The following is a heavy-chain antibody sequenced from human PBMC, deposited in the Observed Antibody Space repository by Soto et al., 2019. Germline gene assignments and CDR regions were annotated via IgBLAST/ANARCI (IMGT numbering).Heavy chain of an antibody. Sequence: QVQLVQSGAEVKKPGSSVKVSCKASGGTFSSYAISWVRQAPGQGLEWMGGIIPIFGTANYAQKFQGRVTITADESTSTAYMELSSLRSEDTAVYYCARDRWGFDSPFYYYYGMDVWGQGTTVTVSS. J-gene: IGHJ6*02. CDR3: ARDRWGFDSPFYYYYGMDV. V-gene: IGHV1-69*01. CDR2: IIPIFGTA. CDR1: GGTFSSYA. D-gene: IGHD7-27*01.